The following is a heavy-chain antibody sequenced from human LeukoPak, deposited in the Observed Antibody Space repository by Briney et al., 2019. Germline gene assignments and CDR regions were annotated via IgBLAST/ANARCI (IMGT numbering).Heavy chain of an antibody. Sequence: PETLSLTCTVSGGSISIYYWSWIRHPPGKGLEWIGYIYYSVSTNYNPSLKSRVTISVDTSKNQFSLKLSSVSAADTAVYYCARVSVRLGELSFGYWGQGTLVTVSS. D-gene: IGHD3-16*02. CDR2: IYYSVST. CDR3: ARVSVRLGELSFGY. CDR1: GGSISIYY. V-gene: IGHV4-59*01. J-gene: IGHJ4*02.